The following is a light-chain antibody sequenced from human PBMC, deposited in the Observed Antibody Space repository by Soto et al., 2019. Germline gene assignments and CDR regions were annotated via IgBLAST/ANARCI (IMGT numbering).Light chain of an antibody. CDR3: SSYTSSSAFVV. CDR2: DVS. CDR1: SSDVGRYNY. Sequence: QSVLTQPASVSGSPGQSITISCTGTSSDVGRYNYVSWYQQHPGKAPKLIIYDVSNRPSGVSNRFSGSKSGNTASLTISGLQAEDEADYYCSSYTSSSAFVVFGGGTKVTVL. J-gene: IGLJ2*01. V-gene: IGLV2-14*01.